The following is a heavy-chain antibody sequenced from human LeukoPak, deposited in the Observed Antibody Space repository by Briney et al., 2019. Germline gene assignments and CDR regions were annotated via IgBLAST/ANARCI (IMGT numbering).Heavy chain of an antibody. D-gene: IGHD7-27*01. CDR1: GYSFTSYW. V-gene: IGHV5-51*01. J-gene: IGHJ4*02. Sequence: GESLKISCKASGYSFTSYWIGWVRQMPGKGLEWMGIIDPSDSDIRYTPSFQGQVTISADKSLSTAYLQWNSLKASDTAIYYCERQTAMGRSGDYWGQGTLVTVSS. CDR2: IDPSDSDI. CDR3: ERQTAMGRSGDY.